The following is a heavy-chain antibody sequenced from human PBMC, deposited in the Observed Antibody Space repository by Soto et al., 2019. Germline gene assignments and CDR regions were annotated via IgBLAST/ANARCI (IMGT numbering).Heavy chain of an antibody. V-gene: IGHV4-31*03. CDR3: ASLVTTYYFDY. CDR1: GGSICSGGYY. CDR2: IYYSGST. Sequence: SETLSLTCTVSGGSICSGGYYWSWIRQHPGKGLEWIGYIYYSGSTYYNPSLKSRVTISVDTSKNQFSLKLSSVTAADTAVYYCASLVTTYYFDYWGQGTLVTASS. D-gene: IGHD4-4*01. J-gene: IGHJ4*02.